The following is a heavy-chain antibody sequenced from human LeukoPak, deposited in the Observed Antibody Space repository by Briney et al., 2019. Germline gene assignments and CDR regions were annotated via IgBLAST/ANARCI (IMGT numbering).Heavy chain of an antibody. CDR2: IYYSGST. Sequence: SSETLSLTCTVSGGSVSSGSYYWSWIRQPLGKGLEWIGYIYYSGSTNYNPSLKSRVTISVDTSKNQFSLKLSSVTAADTAVYYCARITEEGIAAAGIDYWGQGTLVTVSS. V-gene: IGHV4-61*01. D-gene: IGHD6-13*01. J-gene: IGHJ4*02. CDR3: ARITEEGIAAAGIDY. CDR1: GGSVSSGSYY.